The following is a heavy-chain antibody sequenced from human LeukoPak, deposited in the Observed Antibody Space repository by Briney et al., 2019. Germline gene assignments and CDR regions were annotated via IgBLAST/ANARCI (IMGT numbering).Heavy chain of an antibody. J-gene: IGHJ3*02. V-gene: IGHV4-39*07. CDR3: ARDFNKGYCSSTSCSKPKWAFDI. Sequence: SETLSLTCTVSGGSISSSSYYWGWIRQPPGKGLEWIGSIYYSGSTYYNPSLKSRVTISVDTSKNQFSLKLSSVTAADTAVYYCARDFNKGYCSSTSCSKPKWAFDIWGQGTMVTVSS. CDR2: IYYSGST. CDR1: GGSISSSSYY. D-gene: IGHD2-2*01.